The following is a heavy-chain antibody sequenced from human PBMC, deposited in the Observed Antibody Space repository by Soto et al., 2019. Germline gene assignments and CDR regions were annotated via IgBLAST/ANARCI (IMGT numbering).Heavy chain of an antibody. Sequence: QVQLVQSGAEVKKPGASVKVSCKASGYTFTSYGISWVRQAPGQGLEWMGWISAYNGNTNYAQKLQGRVTMSTDTSTSTAYMELRSLRSDDTAVYYCARDPRAARPQYDSERFDPWGQGTLVTVSS. D-gene: IGHD6-6*01. V-gene: IGHV1-18*01. J-gene: IGHJ5*02. CDR1: GYTFTSYG. CDR2: ISAYNGNT. CDR3: ARDPRAARPQYDSERFDP.